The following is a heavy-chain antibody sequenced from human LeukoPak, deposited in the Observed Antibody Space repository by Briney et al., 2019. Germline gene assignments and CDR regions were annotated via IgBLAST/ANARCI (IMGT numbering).Heavy chain of an antibody. CDR3: ARVPSMNRGVVNYGMDV. Sequence: ASVKVSCKTSGYSFTGYFMHWVRQAPGQGLEWMGWINPNSGDTKYAQRFQGRVTVTRDTSINTAYMELRRLTSDDTAVYYCARVPSMNRGVVNYGMDVRGQGTTVTVSS. V-gene: IGHV1-2*02. CDR2: INPNSGDT. CDR1: GYSFTGYF. J-gene: IGHJ6*02. D-gene: IGHD3-10*01.